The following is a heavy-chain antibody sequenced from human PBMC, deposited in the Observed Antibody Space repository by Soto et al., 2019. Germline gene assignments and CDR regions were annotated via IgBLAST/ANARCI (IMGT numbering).Heavy chain of an antibody. Sequence: GGSLRLSCAASGFTFSSYWMHWVRQAPGKGLVWVSRINSDGSSTTYADSVKGRFTISRHNAKNTLYLQMNSLRAEDTAVYYCASGYRKLDYWGQGTLVTVSS. CDR1: GFTFSSYW. CDR3: ASGYRKLDY. J-gene: IGHJ4*02. D-gene: IGHD5-18*01. CDR2: INSDGSST. V-gene: IGHV3-74*03.